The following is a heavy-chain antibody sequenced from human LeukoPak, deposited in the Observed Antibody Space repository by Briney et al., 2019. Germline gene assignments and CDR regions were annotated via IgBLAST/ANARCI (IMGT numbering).Heavy chain of an antibody. CDR1: GGTFSSYA. CDR2: IIPIFGTA. Sequence: GASVKVSCKASGGTFSSYAISWVRQAPGQGLEWMGGIIPIFGTANYAQKFQGRVTITADESTSTAYMELSSLRSEDTAVYYCASYYDSSGYPGLPYGMDVWGRGTTVTVSS. CDR3: ASYYDSSGYPGLPYGMDV. J-gene: IGHJ6*02. V-gene: IGHV1-69*13. D-gene: IGHD3-22*01.